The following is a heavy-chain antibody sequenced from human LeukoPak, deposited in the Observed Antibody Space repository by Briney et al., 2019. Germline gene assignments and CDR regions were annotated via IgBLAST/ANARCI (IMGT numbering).Heavy chain of an antibody. D-gene: IGHD3-22*01. Sequence: GGSLRLSCATSGFTFSDAWMNWVRQAPGKGLEWVGRIRRNSDGGTIDYAAPVKGRFALSGDDSKNTLYLHMSSLQAEDTAVYYCATDFYDTTWGQGTLVTVSS. CDR2: IRRNSDGGTI. CDR1: GFTFSDAW. J-gene: IGHJ5*02. CDR3: ATDFYDTT. V-gene: IGHV3-15*07.